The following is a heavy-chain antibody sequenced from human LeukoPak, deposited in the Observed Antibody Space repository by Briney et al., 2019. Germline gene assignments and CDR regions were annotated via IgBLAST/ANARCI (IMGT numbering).Heavy chain of an antibody. Sequence: GGSLRLSCAASGFTFSSYAMSWVRQAPGMGLEWVSAISDSGGSTYYADSVKGRFTISRDNSKNTLYLQMNSLRAEDTAVYYCAKDLGYPGYFDYWGQGTLVTVSS. CDR2: ISDSGGST. D-gene: IGHD5-18*01. CDR1: GFTFSSYA. V-gene: IGHV3-23*01. CDR3: AKDLGYPGYFDY. J-gene: IGHJ4*02.